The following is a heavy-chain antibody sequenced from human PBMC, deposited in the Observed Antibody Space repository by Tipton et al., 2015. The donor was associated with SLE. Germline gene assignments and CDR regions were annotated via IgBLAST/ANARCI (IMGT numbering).Heavy chain of an antibody. D-gene: IGHD6-13*01. CDR2: ISYDGSNE. J-gene: IGHJ6*02. Sequence: SLRLSCAASGFTFSSYAMHWVRQAPGKGLEWVAVISYDGSNEYYADSVKGRFTISRDNSKNTLYLQMNSLRAEDTAVYYCARVIAAPPYGMDVWGQGTTVTVSS. V-gene: IGHV3-30*04. CDR3: ARVIAAPPYGMDV. CDR1: GFTFSSYA.